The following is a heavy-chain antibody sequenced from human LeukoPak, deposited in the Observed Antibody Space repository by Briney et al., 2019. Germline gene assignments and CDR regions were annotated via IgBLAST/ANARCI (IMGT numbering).Heavy chain of an antibody. CDR2: IKGKTAAGAP. Sequence: GGPLRLSCAASGFTFTSAWMSWVRQAPGKGLEWVGRIKGKTAAGAPDYVASVKGRFTISRDDSKNTLFLQMNSLKTEDTAVYYCARDPMVRGSDGMDVWGQGTTVTVSS. J-gene: IGHJ6*02. V-gene: IGHV3-15*01. CDR1: GFTFTSAW. CDR3: ARDPMVRGSDGMDV. D-gene: IGHD3-10*01.